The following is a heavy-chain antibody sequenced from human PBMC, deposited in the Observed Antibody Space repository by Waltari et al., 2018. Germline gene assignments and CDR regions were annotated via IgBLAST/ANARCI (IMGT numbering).Heavy chain of an antibody. CDR1: GVSMGGHY. CDR2: VHHSGNT. D-gene: IGHD3-10*01. V-gene: IGHV4-59*11. CDR3: AREGDGDKGSAFDI. Sequence: QVQLQESGPGLVKPSETLSLTCTVSGVSMGGHYWVWIRQPPGKGLEWVGYVHHSGNTNYNPSLKSQVSMSIDTSNNQFSQSLTSLTTADTAVYYCAREGDGDKGSAFDIWGHGTMVTVSS. J-gene: IGHJ3*02.